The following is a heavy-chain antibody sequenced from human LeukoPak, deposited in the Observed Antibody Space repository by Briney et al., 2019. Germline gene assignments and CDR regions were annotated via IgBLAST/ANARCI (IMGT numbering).Heavy chain of an antibody. D-gene: IGHD6-25*01. CDR1: EFIVSINY. V-gene: IGHV3-66*01. J-gene: IGHJ4*02. CDR2: IYSRGDT. Sequence: GGSLRLSCAASEFIVSINYMTWVRQAPGKGLEWVSLIYSRGDTKYADSVKGRFTISRDNAKNSLYLQMNSLRAEDTAVYYCARERELLYSSARIGYFDYWGQGTLVTVSS. CDR3: ARERELLYSSARIGYFDY.